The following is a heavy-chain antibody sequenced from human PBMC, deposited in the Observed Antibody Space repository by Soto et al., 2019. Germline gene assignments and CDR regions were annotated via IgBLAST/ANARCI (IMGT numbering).Heavy chain of an antibody. D-gene: IGHD3-10*01. V-gene: IGHV4-61*01. CDR1: GGSVTSGYYY. J-gene: IGHJ6*02. Sequence: SETLSLTCTVSGGSVTSGYYYWTWIRQPPGKALEWIGYIDYTGSGNYIPSLRSRVTVSIDTSRNQFSLKLSSVTAADTAVYYCARLVQKEGGILSNYYYGVDVWGQGTTVTVSS. CDR2: IDYTGSG. CDR3: ARLVQKEGGILSNYYYGVDV.